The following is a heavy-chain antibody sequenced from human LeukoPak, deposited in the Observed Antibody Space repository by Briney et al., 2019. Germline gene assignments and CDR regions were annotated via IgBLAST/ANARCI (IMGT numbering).Heavy chain of an antibody. J-gene: IGHJ4*02. CDR3: ARDQDNSGPLFDY. D-gene: IGHD3-22*01. V-gene: IGHV4-4*07. CDR2: IYAGGNT. Sequence: SETLSLTCTVSGGSVRSYYWSWIRQPAGKGLEWIGRIYAGGNTDHNPSLKSRVTMSVDSSKNQFSLRLSSVTAADTAVYYCARDQDNSGPLFDYWGQGTLVTVSS. CDR1: GGSVRSYY.